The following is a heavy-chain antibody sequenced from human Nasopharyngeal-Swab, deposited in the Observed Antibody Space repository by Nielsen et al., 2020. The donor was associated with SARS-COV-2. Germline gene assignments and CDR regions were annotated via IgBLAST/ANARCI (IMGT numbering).Heavy chain of an antibody. D-gene: IGHD2-15*01. J-gene: IGHJ4*02. V-gene: IGHV3-21*01. Sequence: VRQAPGKGLEWVSSISSSSSYIYYADSVKGRFTISRDNAKNSLYLQMNSLRAEDTAVYYCARYPYCSGGSCYSIDYWGQGTLVTVSS. CDR2: ISSSSSYI. CDR3: ARYPYCSGGSCYSIDY.